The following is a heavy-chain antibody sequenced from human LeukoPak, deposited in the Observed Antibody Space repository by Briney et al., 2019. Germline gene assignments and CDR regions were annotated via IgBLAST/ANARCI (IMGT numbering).Heavy chain of an antibody. CDR1: GGSLSSYY. D-gene: IGHD6-13*01. CDR2: TYYSGST. J-gene: IGHJ6*04. V-gene: IGHV4-59*01. Sequence: SETLSLTCTVSGGSLSSYYWSRIRQPPGKGLEWIGYTYYSGSTNYNPSLKSRVTISVDTSKNQFSLKLSSVTAADTAVFYCARSIAAVVSLDVWGKGTTVTVSS. CDR3: ARSIAAVVSLDV.